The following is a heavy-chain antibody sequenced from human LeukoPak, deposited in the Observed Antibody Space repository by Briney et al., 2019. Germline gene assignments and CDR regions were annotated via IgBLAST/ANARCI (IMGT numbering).Heavy chain of an antibody. Sequence: PGGSLRLSCAASGFTFSDYYMSWIRQAPGKGLEWVSYISSSGSTIYYADSVKGRFTISRDNSKNTLYLQMNSLRAEDTAVYYCAKDSRAYCGGDCYSLPHYWGQGTLVTVSS. CDR1: GFTFSDYY. CDR2: ISSSGSTI. D-gene: IGHD2-21*02. J-gene: IGHJ4*02. V-gene: IGHV3-11*01. CDR3: AKDSRAYCGGDCYSLPHY.